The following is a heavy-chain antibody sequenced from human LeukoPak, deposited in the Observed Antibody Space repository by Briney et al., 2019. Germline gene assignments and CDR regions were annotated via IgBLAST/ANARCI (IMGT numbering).Heavy chain of an antibody. J-gene: IGHJ4*02. V-gene: IGHV3-30*04. CDR3: AREARNGGSGIYPLDH. Sequence: GGSLRLSCAASGFTFSSNSMHWVRLSPGKGLEWVAVISYGAIHEYYEDSVRGRFTISRDNSKNTVHLQMNSLRAEDTALYYCAREARNGGSGIYPLDHWGQGTPVTVSS. D-gene: IGHD3-10*01. CDR2: ISYGAIHE. CDR1: GFTFSSNS.